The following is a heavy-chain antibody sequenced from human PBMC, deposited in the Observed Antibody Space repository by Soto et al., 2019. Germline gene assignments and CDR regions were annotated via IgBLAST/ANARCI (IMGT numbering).Heavy chain of an antibody. Sequence: GGSLRLSCAASGFTVSSNYMSWVRQAPGKGLEWVSVIYSGGSTYYADSVKGRFTISRHNSKNTLYLQMNSLRAEDTAVYYCAREVSWLVRGLVGGYYYYMDVWGKGTTVTVSS. J-gene: IGHJ6*03. D-gene: IGHD6-19*01. CDR1: GFTVSSNY. CDR2: IYSGGST. V-gene: IGHV3-53*04. CDR3: AREVSWLVRGLVGGYYYYMDV.